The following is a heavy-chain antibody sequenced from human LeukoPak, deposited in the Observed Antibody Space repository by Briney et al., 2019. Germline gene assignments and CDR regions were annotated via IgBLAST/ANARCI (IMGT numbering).Heavy chain of an antibody. J-gene: IGHJ5*02. CDR1: GGTFSSYA. V-gene: IGHV1-69*04. D-gene: IGHD5-24*01. Sequence: SVKVSCKASGGTFSSYAISWVRQAPGQGLEWMGRIIPILGIANYAQKFQGRVTITTDESTSTAYMELSSLRSEDTAVYYYARDRFRDGYNRETGNWFDPWGQGTLVTVSS. CDR3: ARDRFRDGYNRETGNWFDP. CDR2: IIPILGIA.